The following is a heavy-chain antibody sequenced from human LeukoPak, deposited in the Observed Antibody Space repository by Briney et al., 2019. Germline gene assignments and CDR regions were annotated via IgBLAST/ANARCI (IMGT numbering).Heavy chain of an antibody. CDR1: GYTFTGYY. D-gene: IGHD2-15*01. J-gene: IGHJ4*02. Sequence: ASVKVSCKASGYTFTGYYMHWVRQAPGQGLEWMGWINPNSDGTNYAQKFQGRVTMTRDTSISTAYMELSRLRSDDTAVYYCARDLEEGVVVVAAASDYWGQGTLVTVSS. V-gene: IGHV1-2*02. CDR2: INPNSDGT. CDR3: ARDLEEGVVVVAAASDY.